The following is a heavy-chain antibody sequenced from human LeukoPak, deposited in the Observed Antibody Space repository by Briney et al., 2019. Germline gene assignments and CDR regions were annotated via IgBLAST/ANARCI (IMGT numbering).Heavy chain of an antibody. V-gene: IGHV4-39*07. CDR2: IYYSGST. J-gene: IGHJ3*02. Sequence: PSGTLSLTCTVSGGSISSSSYYWGWIRQPPGKGLEWIGSIYYSGSTYYNPSLKSRVTISVDTSKNQFSLKLSSVTAADTAVYYCARSYVRYFAFLDAFDIWGQGTMVTVSS. D-gene: IGHD3-9*01. CDR1: GGSISSSSYY. CDR3: ARSYVRYFAFLDAFDI.